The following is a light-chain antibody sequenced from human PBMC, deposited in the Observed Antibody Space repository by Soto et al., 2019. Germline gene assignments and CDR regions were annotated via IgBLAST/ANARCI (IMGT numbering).Light chain of an antibody. Sequence: EVVMTQSPVTLSVSPGERATLSCRASQSISNNLAWYQQKPGQAPRLLIYGASTRATGIPARFSGSGAGTEFTLTISTLQSEDFAVYYCQQYNNCPPLTFGGGTKVEIK. J-gene: IGKJ4*01. V-gene: IGKV3-15*01. CDR3: QQYNNCPPLT. CDR1: QSISNN. CDR2: GAS.